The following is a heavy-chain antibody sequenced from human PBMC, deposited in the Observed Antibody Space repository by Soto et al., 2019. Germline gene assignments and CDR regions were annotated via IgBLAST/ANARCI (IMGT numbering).Heavy chain of an antibody. Sequence: ASVKVSCKASGYTFTSYYMHWVRQAPGQGLEWMGIINPSGGSTSYAQKFQGRVTMTRDTSTSTVYMELSSLRSEDTAVYHCARERYCSSTSCYRDAFDIWGQGTMVTVSS. CDR2: INPSGGST. CDR1: GYTFTSYY. D-gene: IGHD2-2*01. J-gene: IGHJ3*02. CDR3: ARERYCSSTSCYRDAFDI. V-gene: IGHV1-46*01.